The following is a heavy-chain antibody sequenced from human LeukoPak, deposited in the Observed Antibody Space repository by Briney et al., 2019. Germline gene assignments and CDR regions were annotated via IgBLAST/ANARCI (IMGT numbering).Heavy chain of an antibody. CDR1: GFTVSSNY. J-gene: IGHJ3*02. CDR2: IYSGGST. CDR3: ARERRRAGDAFDI. V-gene: IGHV3-66*01. Sequence: GGSLRLSCAASGFTVSSNYMSWVRQAPGKGLEWVSVIYSGGSTYYADSVKGRFTISRDNSKNTLYLQMNSLRAEDTAVYYCARERRRAGDAFDIWGQGTMVTVSS. D-gene: IGHD3-10*01.